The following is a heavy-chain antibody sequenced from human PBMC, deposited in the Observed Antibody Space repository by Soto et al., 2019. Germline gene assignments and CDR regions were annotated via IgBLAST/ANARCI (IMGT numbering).Heavy chain of an antibody. D-gene: IGHD6-6*01. J-gene: IGHJ5*02. CDR2: IIPMFGTP. CDR1: GGTLNSQS. Sequence: QVQVFQSGAEVKKPGYSVRVSCKVSGGTLNSQSITWVRQAPGQGLQWMGGIIPMFGTPTDAQMFRGRVTISADTSTSTVYMELRSLSSQDTAVYYCATSLAARRKPYNWLDAWGQGTLVTVSS. CDR3: ATSLAARRKPYNWLDA. V-gene: IGHV1-69*06.